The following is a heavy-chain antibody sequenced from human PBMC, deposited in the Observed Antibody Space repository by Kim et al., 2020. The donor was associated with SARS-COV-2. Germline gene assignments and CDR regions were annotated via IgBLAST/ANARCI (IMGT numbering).Heavy chain of an antibody. V-gene: IGHV4-31*03. CDR1: GGSISSGGYY. D-gene: IGHD3-3*01. Sequence: SETLSLTCTVSGGSISSGGYYWSWIRQHPGKGLEWIGYIYYSGSTYYNPSLKSRVTISVDTSKNQFSLKLSSVTAAYTAVYYCARAASTIFGVVNHFDYWGQGTLVTVSS. CDR2: IYYSGST. CDR3: ARAASTIFGVVNHFDY. J-gene: IGHJ4*02.